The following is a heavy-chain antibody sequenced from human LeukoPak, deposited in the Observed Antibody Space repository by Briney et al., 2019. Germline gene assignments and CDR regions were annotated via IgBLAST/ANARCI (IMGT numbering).Heavy chain of an antibody. D-gene: IGHD3-10*01. CDR3: ARGSLYGSGTYQLYFQH. J-gene: IGHJ1*01. V-gene: IGHV3-11*01. CDR1: GFTFSDYY. CDR2: ITGSGSAI. Sequence: GGSLRLSCAASGFTFSDYYMTWIRQAPGKGLEWVSYITGSGSAIYYADSVKGRFTISRDNAKNSLYLQMNSLRAEDTAVYYCARGSLYGSGTYQLYFQHWGQGTLVTVSS.